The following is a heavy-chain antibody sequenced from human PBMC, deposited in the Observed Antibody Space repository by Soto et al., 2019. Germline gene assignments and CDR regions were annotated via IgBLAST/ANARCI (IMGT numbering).Heavy chain of an antibody. CDR1: GSTFSNDW. J-gene: IGHJ6*02. CDR2: INSDGSST. CDR3: ARDRSYRLDV. V-gene: IGHV3-74*01. Sequence: GGSLRLSCAVSGSTFSNDWMYWVRQAPGKGLVWVSHINSDGSSTNYADFVKGRFTIARDNAKNTVYLQMNSLRAEDTAVYYCARDRSYRLDVWGQGTTVTVSS.